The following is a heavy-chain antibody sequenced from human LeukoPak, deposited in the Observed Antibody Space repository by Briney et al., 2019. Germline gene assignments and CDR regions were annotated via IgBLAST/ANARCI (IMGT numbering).Heavy chain of an antibody. CDR3: ARHYVDYDSSGYPDY. V-gene: IGHV4-59*08. D-gene: IGHD3-22*01. CDR2: IYHSGST. J-gene: IGHJ4*02. CDR1: GGSISSYY. Sequence: SETLSLTCTVSGGSISSYYWSWIRQPPGKGLEWIGYIYHSGSTNYNPSLKSRVTISVDTSKNQFSLKLSSVTAADTAVYYCARHYVDYDSSGYPDYWGQGTLVTVSS.